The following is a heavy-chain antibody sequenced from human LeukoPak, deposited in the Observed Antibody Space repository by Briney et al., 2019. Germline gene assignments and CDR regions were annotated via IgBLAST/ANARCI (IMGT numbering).Heavy chain of an antibody. CDR2: IYSGGSR. V-gene: IGHV3-53*01. D-gene: IGHD4-23*01. CDR1: GLTVSSNY. J-gene: IGHJ4*02. CDR3: AKSWAVVSPLDY. Sequence: GGSLRLSCAASGLTVSSNYMSWVRQAPGKGLWRGSVIYSGGSRYYADSVKGRFTISRDNSKNTLYLQMNGLRAEDTAVYYCAKSWAVVSPLDYWGQGTLVTVSS.